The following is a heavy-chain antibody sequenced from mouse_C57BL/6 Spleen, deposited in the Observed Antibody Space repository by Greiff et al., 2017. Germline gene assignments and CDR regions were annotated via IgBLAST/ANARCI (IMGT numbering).Heavy chain of an antibody. Sequence: LQQSGASVKISCKASGYAFSSYWMNWVKQRPGKGLEWIGQIYPGDGDTNYNGKFKGKDTLTADKSYSTAYMQLSSLTSEDSEVYFCERFSLLEYAMDYWGQGTSVTVSS. J-gene: IGHJ4*01. V-gene: IGHV1-80*01. CDR3: ERFSLLEYAMDY. D-gene: IGHD2-10*01. CDR1: GYAFSSYW. CDR2: IYPGDGDT.